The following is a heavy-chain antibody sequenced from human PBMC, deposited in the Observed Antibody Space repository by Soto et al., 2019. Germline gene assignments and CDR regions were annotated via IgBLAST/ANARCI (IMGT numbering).Heavy chain of an antibody. Sequence: ASVKVSCKASGYTFTGYYIHWVRQAPGQGLEWMGWINPNSGVTNYAQKFQGWVAMTRVTSISTAYMELSSLRSDDTAVYYCARPSQSTHPDFDFSGEGIPVTVSS. J-gene: IGHJ4*02. CDR2: INPNSGVT. CDR1: GYTFTGYY. V-gene: IGHV1-2*04. D-gene: IGHD4-4*01. CDR3: ARPSQSTHPDFDF.